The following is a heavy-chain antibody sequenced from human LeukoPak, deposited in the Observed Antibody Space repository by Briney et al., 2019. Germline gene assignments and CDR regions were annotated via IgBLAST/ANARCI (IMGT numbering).Heavy chain of an antibody. D-gene: IGHD3-10*01. CDR2: INHSGST. V-gene: IGHV4-39*07. CDR1: GGSISSSSYY. Sequence: PSETLSLTCTVSGGSISSSSYYWSWIRQPPGKGLEWIGEINHSGSTNYNPSLKSRVTISVDTSKNQFSLKLSSVTAADTAVYYCARGPMVRTNLFDYWGQGTLVTVSS. J-gene: IGHJ4*02. CDR3: ARGPMVRTNLFDY.